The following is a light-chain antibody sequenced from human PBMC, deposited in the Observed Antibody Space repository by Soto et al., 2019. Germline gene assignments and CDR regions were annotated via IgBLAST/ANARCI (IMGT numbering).Light chain of an antibody. CDR3: QQRAGWPPT. CDR2: GAS. J-gene: IGKJ4*01. V-gene: IGKV3-20*01. Sequence: EIVLTQSPGTLSLSPGERATLSCRASQSVTSGYLAWYQQKPGQAPRLLIFGASSRVTGTPDRFIGSGSGTDFTLTISRLEPEDFAVYFCQQRAGWPPTFGGGTKVEIK. CDR1: QSVTSGY.